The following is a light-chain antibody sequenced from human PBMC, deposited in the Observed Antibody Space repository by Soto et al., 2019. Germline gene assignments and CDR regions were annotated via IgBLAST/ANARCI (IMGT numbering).Light chain of an antibody. J-gene: IGLJ1*01. CDR3: QVWDSTSDHYV. CDR1: SSNIGGNS. V-gene: IGLV1-51*01. CDR2: DDN. Sequence: QSVLTQPPSVSAAPGQKVTFSCSGSSSNIGGNSVSWYQQLPGTAPKLLIYDDNKRPSGIPDRFSGSKSGTSATLGITGFQTGDEADYYCQVWDSTSDHYVFGSGTKVTVL.